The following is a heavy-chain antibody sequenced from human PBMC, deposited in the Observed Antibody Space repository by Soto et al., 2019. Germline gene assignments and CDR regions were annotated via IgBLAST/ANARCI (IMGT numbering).Heavy chain of an antibody. CDR3: AKVSGDYGSDV. CDR2: ISYDGSNK. D-gene: IGHD4-17*01. CDR1: VFTFSIYG. V-gene: IGHV3-30*18. J-gene: IGHJ6*02. Sequence: RGSLLLSCASSVFTFSIYGMHWVRQAPGKGLEWVAVISYDGSNKYYADSVKGRFTISRDNSKNTLYLQMNSLRAEDTAVYYCAKVSGDYGSDVWGQGTTVTVSS.